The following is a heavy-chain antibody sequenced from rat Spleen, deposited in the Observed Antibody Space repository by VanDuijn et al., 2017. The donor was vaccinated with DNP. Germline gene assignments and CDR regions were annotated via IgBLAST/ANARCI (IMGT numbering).Heavy chain of an antibody. D-gene: IGHD3-1*01. CDR2: IIYDGRRT. Sequence: EVQLVESGGGLVQPGNSLRLSCAASGFIFSDYAMAWVRPSPKMGLEWVATIIYDGRRTYCRDSVKGRFTISRDNAKSTLYLQMESLRSEDTATYYCATQSPDWYFDFWGPGTMVTVSS. CDR1: GFIFSDYA. V-gene: IGHV5S10*01. CDR3: ATQSPDWYFDF. J-gene: IGHJ1*01.